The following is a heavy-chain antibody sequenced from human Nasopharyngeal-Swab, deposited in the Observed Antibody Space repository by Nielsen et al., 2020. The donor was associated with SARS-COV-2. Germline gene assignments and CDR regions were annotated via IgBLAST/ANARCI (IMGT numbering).Heavy chain of an antibody. CDR3: ARGFDY. Sequence: SDTLSLTCTVSGGSISSYYWSWIRQSPGKGLEWIGYIYYSGSTTYNPSLKSRVTISVDTSKNHFSLKLSSVTAADTAVYYCARGFDYWGQGTLVTVSS. CDR1: GGSISSYY. J-gene: IGHJ4*02. CDR2: IYYSGST. V-gene: IGHV4-59*13.